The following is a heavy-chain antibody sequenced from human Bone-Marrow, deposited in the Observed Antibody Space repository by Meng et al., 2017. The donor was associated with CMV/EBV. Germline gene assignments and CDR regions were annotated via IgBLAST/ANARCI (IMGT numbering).Heavy chain of an antibody. V-gene: IGHV1-69*06. D-gene: IGHD2-2*01. CDR1: GGTFSSYA. Sequence: SVKVSCKASGGTFSSYAISWVRQAPGQGLEWMGGIIPIFGTANYAQKFQGRVTITADKSTSTAYMELSSLRSEDTAVYYCARDCIIVVVPAAIGSGWFDPWGQGTLVTVSS. CDR3: ARDCIIVVVPAAIGSGWFDP. J-gene: IGHJ5*02. CDR2: IIPIFGTA.